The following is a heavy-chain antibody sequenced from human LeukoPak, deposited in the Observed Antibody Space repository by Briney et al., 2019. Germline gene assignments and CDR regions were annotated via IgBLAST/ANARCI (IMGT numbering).Heavy chain of an antibody. V-gene: IGHV1-69*16. CDR1: GGTFSSYT. Sequence: SVKVSCKASGGTFSSYTISWVRQAPGQGLEWMGRIIPILGTANYAQKFQGRVTITTDESTSTAYMELSSLRSEDTAVYYCARDLYCSGGSCYSDWGQGTLVTVSS. J-gene: IGHJ4*02. CDR3: ARDLYCSGGSCYSD. D-gene: IGHD2-15*01. CDR2: IIPILGTA.